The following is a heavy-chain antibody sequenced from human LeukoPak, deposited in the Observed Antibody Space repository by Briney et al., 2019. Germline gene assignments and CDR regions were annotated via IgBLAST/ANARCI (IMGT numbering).Heavy chain of an antibody. V-gene: IGHV1-69*04. J-gene: IGHJ4*02. CDR1: GGTFSSYA. CDR3: ARGPRKVSSHLNG. D-gene: IGHD6-19*01. Sequence: GASVKVSCKASGGTFSSYAVSWVRQSPGQGLEWMGRILPWVNISSVAQRFQGRVTVNVEKSMTAAYMELSSLTSDDTAVYYCARGPRKVSSHLNGWGQGTPVIVSS. CDR2: ILPWVNIS.